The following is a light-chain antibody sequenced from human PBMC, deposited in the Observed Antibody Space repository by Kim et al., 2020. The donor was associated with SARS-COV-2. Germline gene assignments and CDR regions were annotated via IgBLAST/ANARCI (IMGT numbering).Light chain of an antibody. V-gene: IGKV3-20*01. CDR3: QQFSSSPLYS. Sequence: EIVLTQSPGTLSLSPGERATLSCRASQSVISNKLAWYQQKPGQAPRLLIYDASSRATGIPDRFSGSGSGTDFTLTIIRLEPEDFAVYYCQQFSSSPLYSFGQGTKLEI. CDR1: QSVISNK. J-gene: IGKJ2*03. CDR2: DAS.